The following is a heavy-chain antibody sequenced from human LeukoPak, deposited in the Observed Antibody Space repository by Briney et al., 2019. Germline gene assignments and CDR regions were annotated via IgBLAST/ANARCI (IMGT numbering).Heavy chain of an antibody. CDR3: ARAVAGTEGWFNS. V-gene: IGHV6-1*01. J-gene: IGHJ5*01. Sequence: SQTLSLTCGLSGDIVSSDSAAWNWIRQSPSRGLEWLGRTYYRSKWYHDYSVSVKSRITINPNTSKNQFSLQLNSVTPEDTAVYYCARAVAGTEGWFNSWGQGTLVTVSS. CDR2: TYYRSKWYH. D-gene: IGHD6-19*01. CDR1: GDIVSSDSAA.